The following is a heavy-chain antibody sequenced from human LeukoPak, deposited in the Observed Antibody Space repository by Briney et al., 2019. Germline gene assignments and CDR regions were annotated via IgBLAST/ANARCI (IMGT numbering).Heavy chain of an antibody. Sequence: PSETLSLTCTVSGGSINSYYWSWIRQPPGKGLEWIGYIYYSGSTNYNPSLKSRVTISVDTSKNQFSLKLSSVTAADTAVYYCARAAGWDYYGSGSYWGFDYWGQGTLVTVSS. V-gene: IGHV4-59*12. D-gene: IGHD3-10*01. J-gene: IGHJ4*02. CDR2: IYYSGST. CDR1: GGSINSYY. CDR3: ARAAGWDYYGSGSYWGFDY.